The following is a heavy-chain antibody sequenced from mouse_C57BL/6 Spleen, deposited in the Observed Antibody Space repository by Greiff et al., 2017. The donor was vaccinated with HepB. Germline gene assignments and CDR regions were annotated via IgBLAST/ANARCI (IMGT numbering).Heavy chain of an antibody. CDR1: GFTFSDYY. J-gene: IGHJ2*01. CDR3: ARLDVGYYVGY. Sequence: EVQVVESEGGLVQPGSSMKLSCTASGFTFSDYYMAWVRQVPEKGLEWVANINYDGSSTYYLDSLKSRFIISRDNAKNILYLQMSSLKSEDTATYYCARLDVGYYVGYWGQGTTLTVSS. D-gene: IGHD2-3*01. CDR2: INYDGSST. V-gene: IGHV5-16*01.